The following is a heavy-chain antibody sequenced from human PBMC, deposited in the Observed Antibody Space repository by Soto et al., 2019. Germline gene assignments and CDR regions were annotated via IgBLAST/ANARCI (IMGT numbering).Heavy chain of an antibody. CDR1: GGSFSCYD. J-gene: IGHJ4*02. D-gene: IGHD3-3*01. CDR2: INHSGST. CDR3: ARRHYDFWSGLKGYYFDY. V-gene: IGHV4-34*01. Sequence: SETLSLTCAVYGGSFSCYDWSWIRQPPGKGLEWIGEINHSGSTNYNPSLKSRVTLSVDTCKNQFSLKLSSVTAADTAVYYCARRHYDFWSGLKGYYFDYWGQGTLVTVSS.